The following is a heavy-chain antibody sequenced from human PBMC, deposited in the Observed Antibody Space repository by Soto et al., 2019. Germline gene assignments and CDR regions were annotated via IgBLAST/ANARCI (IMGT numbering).Heavy chain of an antibody. V-gene: IGHV1-69*01. CDR2: IIPIFGTA. D-gene: IGHD2-15*01. J-gene: IGHJ5*02. Sequence: QVQLVQSGAEVKKPGSSVKVSCKASGGTFSSYAISWVRQAPGQGLEWMGGIIPIFGTANYAQKFQGRVTITADESTSTAYLELSSLRSEDTAVYYCAREAGRCSGGSCYSDWFAPWGQGTLVTVSS. CDR1: GGTFSSYA. CDR3: AREAGRCSGGSCYSDWFAP.